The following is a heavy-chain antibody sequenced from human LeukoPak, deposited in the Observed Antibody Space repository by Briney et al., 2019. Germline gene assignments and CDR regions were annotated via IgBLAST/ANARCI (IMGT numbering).Heavy chain of an antibody. CDR1: GYTLTELS. CDR2: FDSEDGET. J-gene: IGHJ4*02. V-gene: IGHV1-24*01. CDR3: ATGAVAGHNHY. Sequence: ASVKVSCEVSGYTLTELSMHWVRQALGKGLECMGGFDSEDGETIYAQKFQGRVTMTEDPSTDTAYMELSSLRSEDTAVYYCATGAVAGHNHYWGQGTLVTVSS. D-gene: IGHD6-19*01.